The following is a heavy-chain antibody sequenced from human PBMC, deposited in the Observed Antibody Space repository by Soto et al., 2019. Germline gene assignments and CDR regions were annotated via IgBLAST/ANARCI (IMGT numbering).Heavy chain of an antibody. CDR1: GGSFSGYY. J-gene: IGHJ5*02. Sequence: QVQLQQWGAGLLKPSETLSLTCAVYGGSFSGYYWGWIRQPPGKGLEWIGEINHSGSTNYNPSLKSRVTISVDTSKNQFSLKLSSVTAADTAVYYCARGPRIVARASFDPWGQGTLVTVSS. CDR3: ARGPRIVARASFDP. V-gene: IGHV4-34*01. CDR2: INHSGST. D-gene: IGHD5-12*01.